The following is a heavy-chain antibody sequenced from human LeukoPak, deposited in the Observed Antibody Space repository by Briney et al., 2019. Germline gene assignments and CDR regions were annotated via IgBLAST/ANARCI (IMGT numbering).Heavy chain of an antibody. J-gene: IGHJ4*02. CDR2: ISDYP. CDR1: GFSFNTFA. CDR3: AKWKYSNSGIDDY. D-gene: IGHD6-6*01. Sequence: GGSLRLSCVASGFSFNTFALTWVRQAPGKGLEWVSTISDYPHYADSVRGRFTISRDNSRKTVFLQMNSLRAEDTAVYYCAKWKYSNSGIDDYWGQGTLVTVSS. V-gene: IGHV3-23*05.